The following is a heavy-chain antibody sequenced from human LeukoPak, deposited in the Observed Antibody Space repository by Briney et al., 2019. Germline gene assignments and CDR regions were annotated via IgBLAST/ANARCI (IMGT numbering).Heavy chain of an antibody. CDR3: ARDRRDYGYNSYYFES. CDR1: GFTFSSYG. D-gene: IGHD4-17*01. Sequence: GGSLRLSCAASGFTFSSYGMHWVRQAPGKGLEWVAFIRYDGSNKYYADSVKGRFTISRDNSKNTLYLQMNSLRAEDTAVYYCARDRRDYGYNSYYFESWGQGTLVTVSS. J-gene: IGHJ4*02. V-gene: IGHV3-30*02. CDR2: IRYDGSNK.